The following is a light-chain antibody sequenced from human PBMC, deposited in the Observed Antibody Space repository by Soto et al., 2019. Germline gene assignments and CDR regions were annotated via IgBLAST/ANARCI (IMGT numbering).Light chain of an antibody. Sequence: QSALTQPPSASGSPGQSVTISCTGTSSDVGGYKYVSWYQQHPGKAPKLLIYEATQRPSGVPDRFSGSESGNTASLTVSGLQAEDEADYYCSSYADSNNLLFGGGTKLTVL. CDR1: SSDVGGYKY. J-gene: IGLJ3*02. CDR2: EAT. CDR3: SSYADSNNLL. V-gene: IGLV2-8*01.